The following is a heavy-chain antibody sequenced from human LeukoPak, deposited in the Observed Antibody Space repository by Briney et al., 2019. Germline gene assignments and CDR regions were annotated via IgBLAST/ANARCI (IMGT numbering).Heavy chain of an antibody. V-gene: IGHV3-48*03. CDR3: ARELAGVVVVPAAMNLGY. CDR1: GFTFSSYE. Sequence: PGGSLRLSCAASGFTFSSYEMNWVRQAPGKGLEWVSYISSSGSTIYYADSVKGRFTISRDNAKNSLYLQMNSLRAEDTAVYYCARELAGVVVVPAAMNLGYWGQGTLVTVSS. CDR2: ISSSGSTI. D-gene: IGHD2-2*01. J-gene: IGHJ4*02.